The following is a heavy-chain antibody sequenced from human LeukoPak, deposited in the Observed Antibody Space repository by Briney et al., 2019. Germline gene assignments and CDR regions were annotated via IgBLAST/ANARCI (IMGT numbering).Heavy chain of an antibody. CDR2: ISSSGSTI. V-gene: IGHV3-11*01. CDR1: GFTLSDYY. J-gene: IGHJ5*02. D-gene: IGHD6-19*01. CDR3: ARSGHSSGSYWFDP. Sequence: GGSLRLSCAASGFTLSDYYMSWIRQAPGKGLEWVSYISSSGSTIYYADSVKGRFTISRDNAKNSLYLQMNSLRAEDTAVYYCARSGHSSGSYWFDPWGQGTLVTVSS.